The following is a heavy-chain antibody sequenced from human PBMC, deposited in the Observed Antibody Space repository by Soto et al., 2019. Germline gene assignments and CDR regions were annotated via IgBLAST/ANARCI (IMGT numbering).Heavy chain of an antibody. CDR1: GYTFTGYY. CDR3: ARVLGGGSSGYDY. CDR2: INPNSGGT. Sequence: QVQLVQSGAEVKKPGASVKVSCKASGYTFTGYYMHWVRQAPGQGLEWMGWINPNSGGTNYAQKFQGWVTMTRATSISTAYMELSRLRSDDTAVYYCARVLGGGSSGYDYWGQGTLVTVSS. V-gene: IGHV1-2*04. D-gene: IGHD6-19*01. J-gene: IGHJ4*02.